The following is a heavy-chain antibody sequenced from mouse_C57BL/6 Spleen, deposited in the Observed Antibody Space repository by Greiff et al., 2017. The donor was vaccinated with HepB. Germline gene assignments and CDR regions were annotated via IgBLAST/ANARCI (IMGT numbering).Heavy chain of an antibody. CDR3: ARERNWYFDV. J-gene: IGHJ1*03. CDR2: IYPGDGDT. CDR1: GYAFSSYW. Sequence: VQLVESGAELVKPGASVKISCKASGYAFSSYWMNWVKQRPGKGLEWIGQIYPGDGDTNYNGKFKGKATLTADKSSSTAYMQLSSLTSEDSAVYFCARERNWYFDVWGTGTTVTVSS. V-gene: IGHV1-80*01.